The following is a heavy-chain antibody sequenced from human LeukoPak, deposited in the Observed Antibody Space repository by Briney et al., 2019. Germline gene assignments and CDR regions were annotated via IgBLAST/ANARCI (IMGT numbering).Heavy chain of an antibody. V-gene: IGHV3-7*01. CDR1: GFTFSSYW. Sequence: GGSLRLSCAASGFTFSSYWMSWVRQAPGKGLEWVANIRQDGSEKYYVDSVKGRFTISRDNAKNSLYLQMNSLRAEDTAVYYCARASWNDAFDIWGQGTMVTVSS. D-gene: IGHD1-1*01. CDR3: ARASWNDAFDI. J-gene: IGHJ3*02. CDR2: IRQDGSEK.